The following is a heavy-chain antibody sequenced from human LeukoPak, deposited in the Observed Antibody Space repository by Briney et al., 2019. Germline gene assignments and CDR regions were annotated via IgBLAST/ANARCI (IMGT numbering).Heavy chain of an antibody. J-gene: IGHJ4*02. CDR3: ARTPAGGSSWFFDY. D-gene: IGHD6-13*01. Sequence: PGGSLRLSCAASGFTFSSYGMPWVRQAPGKGLEWVAVIWYDGSNKYYADSVKGRFTISRDNSKNTLYLQMNSLRAEDTAVYYCARTPAGGSSWFFDYWGQGTLVTVSS. CDR2: IWYDGSNK. V-gene: IGHV3-33*01. CDR1: GFTFSSYG.